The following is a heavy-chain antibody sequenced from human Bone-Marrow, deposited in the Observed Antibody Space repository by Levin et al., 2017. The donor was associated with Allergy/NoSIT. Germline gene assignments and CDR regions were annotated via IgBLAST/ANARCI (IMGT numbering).Heavy chain of an antibody. CDR1: GFTFSSYG. D-gene: IGHD2-2*01. Sequence: PGGSLRLSCAASGFTFSSYGMHWVRQAPGKGLEWLAVISFDGSNKYYADSVKGRFTISRDNSKNTLYLQMNSLRAEDTAVYYCAKKESDCISTSCYVSDYWGQGTLVTVSS. CDR3: AKKESDCISTSCYVSDY. V-gene: IGHV3-30*18. CDR2: ISFDGSNK. J-gene: IGHJ4*02.